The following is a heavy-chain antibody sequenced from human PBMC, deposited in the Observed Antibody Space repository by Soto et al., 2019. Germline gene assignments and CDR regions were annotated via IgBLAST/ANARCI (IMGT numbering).Heavy chain of an antibody. CDR1: GFSFSVYG. CDR2: IWYDASKQ. CDR3: AAWAEGATEVH. V-gene: IGHV3-33*01. Sequence: LRLSCETSGFSFSVYGMHWVRQAPGKGLGWVAVIWYDASKQFYAASVEGRFTISRDNSKAILYLQMNSLRAEDTAVYYCAAWAEGATEVHWGQGALVTVSS. D-gene: IGHD2-15*01. J-gene: IGHJ4*02.